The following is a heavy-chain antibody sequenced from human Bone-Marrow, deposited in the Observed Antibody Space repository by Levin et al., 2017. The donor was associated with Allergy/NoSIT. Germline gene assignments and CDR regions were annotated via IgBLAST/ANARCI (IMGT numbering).Heavy chain of an antibody. Sequence: PGGSLRLSCAASGFTFSSYSMNWVRQAPGKGLEWVSYISSSSSTIYYADSVKGRFTISRDNAKNSLYLQMNSLRAEDTAVYYCARVLRTFGGATGGYFDYWGQGTLVTVSS. V-gene: IGHV3-48*04. CDR2: ISSSSSTI. D-gene: IGHD1-26*01. J-gene: IGHJ4*02. CDR3: ARVLRTFGGATGGYFDY. CDR1: GFTFSSYS.